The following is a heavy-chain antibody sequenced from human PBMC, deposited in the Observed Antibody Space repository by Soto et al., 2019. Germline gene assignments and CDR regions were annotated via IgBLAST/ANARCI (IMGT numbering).Heavy chain of an antibody. CDR1: GGTLNTFA. J-gene: IGHJ5*02. CDR2: IIPIFNTA. CDR3: ARQTVSSGWHYGNWFDP. V-gene: IGHV1-69*06. D-gene: IGHD6-19*01. Sequence: QEQLVQSGAEVKKPGSSVKVSCKVSGGTLNTFAISWVRQAPGQGLEWMGGIIPIFNTAKYAQKFQGRVTITADKSTSTVHMELSSLRSEDTAVYYCARQTVSSGWHYGNWFDPWGQGTLVTVSS.